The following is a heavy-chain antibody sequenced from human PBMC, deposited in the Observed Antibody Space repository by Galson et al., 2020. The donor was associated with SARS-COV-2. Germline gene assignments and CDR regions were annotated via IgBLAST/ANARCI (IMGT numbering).Heavy chain of an antibody. Sequence: GGSLRLSCAAPGFTFNSHWMTWVRQAPGKGLEWVAIINPDGSRPYYVDSVKGRFTIYRDNARSLLFLQMHSLRGDDTAVYYCARDSNDFYFDVWGQGTLVTVSS. CDR1: GFTFNSHW. CDR3: ARDSNDFYFDV. V-gene: IGHV3-7*01. D-gene: IGHD2-21*02. J-gene: IGHJ4*02. CDR2: INPDGSRP.